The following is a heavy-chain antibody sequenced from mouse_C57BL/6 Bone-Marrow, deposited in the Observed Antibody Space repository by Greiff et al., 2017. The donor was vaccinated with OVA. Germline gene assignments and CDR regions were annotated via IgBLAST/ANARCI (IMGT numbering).Heavy chain of an antibody. V-gene: IGHV5-4*01. J-gene: IGHJ2*01. CDR2: ISDGGSYT. CDR3: ARDDYGRPY. Sequence: EVQRVESGGGLVKPGGSLKLSCAASGFTFSSYAMSWVRQTPEKRLEWVATISDGGSYTYYPDNVKGRFTISRDNAKNNLYLQMSHLKSEDTAMYYCARDDYGRPYWGQGTTLTVSS. CDR1: GFTFSSYA. D-gene: IGHD1-1*01.